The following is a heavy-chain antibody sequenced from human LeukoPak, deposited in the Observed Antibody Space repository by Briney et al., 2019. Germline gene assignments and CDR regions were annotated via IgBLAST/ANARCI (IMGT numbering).Heavy chain of an antibody. CDR1: GFTFSSYS. V-gene: IGHV3-21*01. D-gene: IGHD1-26*01. Sequence: GGSLRLSCAASGFTFSSYSMNWVRQAPGKGLEWVSSISSSSSYIYYADSVKGRFTISRDNAKNSLYLQMNSLRAEDTAVYYCAVGIVGATRWFDPWGQGTLVTVSS. J-gene: IGHJ5*02. CDR3: AVGIVGATRWFDP. CDR2: ISSSSSYI.